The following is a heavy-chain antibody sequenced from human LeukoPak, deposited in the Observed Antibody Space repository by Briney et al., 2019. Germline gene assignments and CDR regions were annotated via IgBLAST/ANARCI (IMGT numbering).Heavy chain of an antibody. Sequence: GRSLRLSSAASGFTFSSYAMHWVRQAPGKGLEWVAVISYDGSNKYYADSVKGRFTISRDSSKNTLYLQMNSLRAEDTAVYYCARDWGEYDFWSGYCYYGMDVWGQGTTVTVSS. CDR1: GFTFSSYA. D-gene: IGHD3-3*01. CDR2: ISYDGSNK. CDR3: ARDWGEYDFWSGYCYYGMDV. J-gene: IGHJ6*02. V-gene: IGHV3-30-3*01.